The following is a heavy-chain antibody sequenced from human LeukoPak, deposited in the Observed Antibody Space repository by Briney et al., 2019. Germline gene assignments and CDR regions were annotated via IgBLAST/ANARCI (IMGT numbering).Heavy chain of an antibody. V-gene: IGHV1-2*02. CDR2: INPNSSGT. D-gene: IGHD3-3*01. Sequence: ASVKVSCKASGHTFTGYYMHWVGQAPGQGLEWMGWINPNSSGTNYAQKFQGRVTMTRDTSISTAYMELSRLRSDDTAVYYCARGGSPRFLEGRDWFDPWGQGTLVTVSS. CDR3: ARGGSPRFLEGRDWFDP. J-gene: IGHJ5*02. CDR1: GHTFTGYY.